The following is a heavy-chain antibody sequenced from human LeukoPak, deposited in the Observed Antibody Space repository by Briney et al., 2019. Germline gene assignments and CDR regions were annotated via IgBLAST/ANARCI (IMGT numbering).Heavy chain of an antibody. CDR2: IHPSDSDT. Sequence: GESLKISCKASGYSFTRNWIGWVRQVSGKGLEWMGVIHPSDSDTRYSPSFQGQVTISADKSISTAYLQWSSLKASDTALYYCATFWSWGKDFWGQGTLITFSP. CDR3: ATFWSWGKDF. J-gene: IGHJ4*02. V-gene: IGHV5-51*01. D-gene: IGHD3-3*01. CDR1: GYSFTRNW.